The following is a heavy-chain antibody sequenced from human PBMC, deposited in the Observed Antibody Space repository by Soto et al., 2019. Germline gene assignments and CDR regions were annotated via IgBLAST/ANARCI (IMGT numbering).Heavy chain of an antibody. D-gene: IGHD3-22*01. CDR1: GGSFSGYY. V-gene: IGHV4-34*01. CDR2: INHSGST. J-gene: IGHJ4*02. CDR3: ARAPNYYYDTSILRYFDY. Sequence: QVQLQQWGAGLLKPSETLSLTCAVYGGSFSGYYWSWIRQPPGKGLDWIGEINHSGSTNYNPSLKSRVTISVDTSKNQFSLKLSSVTAADTAVYYCARAPNYYYDTSILRYFDYWGQGTLVTVSS.